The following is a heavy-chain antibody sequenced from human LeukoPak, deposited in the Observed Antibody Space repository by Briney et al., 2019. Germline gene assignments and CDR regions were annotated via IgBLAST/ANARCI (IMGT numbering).Heavy chain of an antibody. D-gene: IGHD6-19*01. V-gene: IGHV4-39*01. Sequence: SETLSLTCAVSGDSISSSSHYWGWIRQPPGKGLEWIGSIYNNENIYYNPSLKSRVTISGDTSKNQFSLKLSSETAADTAVYYCARQEGGSGWYYFDYWGQGTLVTVSS. CDR2: IYNNENI. J-gene: IGHJ4*02. CDR1: GDSISSSSHY. CDR3: ARQEGGSGWYYFDY.